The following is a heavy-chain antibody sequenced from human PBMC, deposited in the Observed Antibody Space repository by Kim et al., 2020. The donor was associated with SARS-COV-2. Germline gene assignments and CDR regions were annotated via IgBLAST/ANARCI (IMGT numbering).Heavy chain of an antibody. CDR1: GFTFSSYA. Sequence: GGSLRLSCAASGFTFSSYAMSWVRQAPGKGLEWVSAISGSGGSTYYADSVKGRFTISRDNSKNTMYLQMNSLRAEDTAVYYCAKDSPYCSSTSCYSHWGQGTLVTVSS. J-gene: IGHJ4*02. V-gene: IGHV3-23*01. CDR2: ISGSGGST. CDR3: AKDSPYCSSTSCYSH. D-gene: IGHD2-2*01.